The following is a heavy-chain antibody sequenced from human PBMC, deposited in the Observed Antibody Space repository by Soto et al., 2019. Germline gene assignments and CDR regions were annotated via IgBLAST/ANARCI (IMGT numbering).Heavy chain of an antibody. D-gene: IGHD2-2*02. V-gene: IGHV1-69*01. J-gene: IGHJ6*02. CDR2: IIPIFGTA. Sequence: QVQLVQSGAEVKKPGSSMKVSCKASGGTFSSYAISWVRQAPGQGLEWMGGIIPIFGTANYAQKFQGRVTITADESTSTAYMELSSLRSEDTAVYYCARALGGYCSSTSCYKKRGYYYYGMDVWGQGTTVTVSS. CDR3: ARALGGYCSSTSCYKKRGYYYYGMDV. CDR1: GGTFSSYA.